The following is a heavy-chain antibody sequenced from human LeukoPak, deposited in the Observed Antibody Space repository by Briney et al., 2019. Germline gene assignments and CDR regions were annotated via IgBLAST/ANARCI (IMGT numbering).Heavy chain of an antibody. CDR2: IYPGDSDT. CDR1: GYSFTTYW. Sequence: GESLKISCKVSGYSFTTYWIAWVRQMPGKGLEWMGIIYPGDSDTRYSPSFQGQVTMSADKSISTAYLQWTSLKASDTAMYYCARLSGSGSYLYYYYMDVWGKGTTVTVSS. V-gene: IGHV5-51*01. J-gene: IGHJ6*03. D-gene: IGHD3-10*01. CDR3: ARLSGSGSYLYYYYMDV.